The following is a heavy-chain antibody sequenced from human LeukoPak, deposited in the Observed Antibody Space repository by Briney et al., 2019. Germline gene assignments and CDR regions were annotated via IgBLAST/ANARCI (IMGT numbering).Heavy chain of an antibody. V-gene: IGHV3-11*01. CDR1: GFTFSDYY. J-gene: IGHJ4*02. CDR3: ARDMMAYSSSSGVFGY. D-gene: IGHD6-6*01. Sequence: GGSLRLSCAASGFTFSDYYMSWIREAPGKGLEWVSYISSSGSTIYYADSVKGRFTISRDNAKNSLYLQMNSLRAEDTAVYYCARDMMAYSSSSGVFGYWGQGTLVTVSS. CDR2: ISSSGSTI.